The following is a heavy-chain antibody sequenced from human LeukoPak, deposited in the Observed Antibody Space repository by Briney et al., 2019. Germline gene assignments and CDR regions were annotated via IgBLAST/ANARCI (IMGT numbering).Heavy chain of an antibody. V-gene: IGHV3-23*01. CDR2: IGGRGGST. D-gene: IGHD3-16*01. J-gene: IGHJ5*02. CDR1: GFRFSDYT. CDR3: GKEGGA. Sequence: GGSLRLSCAASGFRFSDYTMTWVRQASGKGPEWVSAIGGRGGSTYYADSLGGRFTISRDNSKDMLYLQMNSLKVEDTATYYCGKEGGAWGQGTKVTVSS.